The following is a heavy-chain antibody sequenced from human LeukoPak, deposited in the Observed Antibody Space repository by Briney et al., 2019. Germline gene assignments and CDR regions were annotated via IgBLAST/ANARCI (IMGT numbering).Heavy chain of an antibody. CDR2: IYYSGST. Sequence: PSETLSLTCSVSGGSISSSGYYWGWIRHPPGKGLEWIGTIYYSGSTYYNPSLKSRVTISVDTSKNQFSLNLRSVTAADTAVYCCARHPPYAAYSGSWGGNYFDYWGQGTLVTVSS. V-gene: IGHV4-39*01. D-gene: IGHD6-13*01. CDR1: GGSISSSGYY. CDR3: ARHPPYAAYSGSWGGNYFDY. J-gene: IGHJ4*02.